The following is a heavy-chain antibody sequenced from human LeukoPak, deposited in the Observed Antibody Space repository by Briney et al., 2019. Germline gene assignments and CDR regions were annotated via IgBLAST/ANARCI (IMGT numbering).Heavy chain of an antibody. Sequence: PSETLSLTCTVSGGSVSSGSYYWSWIRQPAGKGLEWIGRIYTSGSTNYNPSLKSRVTMSVDASKNQFSLKLSSVTAADTAVYYCARVVLSWSYAFDIWGQGTMVTVSS. V-gene: IGHV4-61*02. D-gene: IGHD2-8*01. CDR2: IYTSGST. CDR1: GGSVSSGSYY. CDR3: ARVVLSWSYAFDI. J-gene: IGHJ3*02.